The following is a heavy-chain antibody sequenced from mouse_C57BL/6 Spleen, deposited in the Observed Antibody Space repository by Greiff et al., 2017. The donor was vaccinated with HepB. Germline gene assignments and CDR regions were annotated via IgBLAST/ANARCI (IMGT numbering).Heavy chain of an antibody. CDR1: GYTFTNYW. CDR3: ARRERLRLNNYYAMDY. Sequence: VQLQQSGAELVRPGTSVKMSCKASGYTFTNYWIGWAKQRPGHGLEWIGDIYPGGGYTNYNEKFKGKATLTADKSSSTAYMQVSSLTSEDSAIYYCARRERLRLNNYYAMDYWGQGTSVTVSS. D-gene: IGHD2-4*01. J-gene: IGHJ4*01. CDR2: IYPGGGYT. V-gene: IGHV1-63*01.